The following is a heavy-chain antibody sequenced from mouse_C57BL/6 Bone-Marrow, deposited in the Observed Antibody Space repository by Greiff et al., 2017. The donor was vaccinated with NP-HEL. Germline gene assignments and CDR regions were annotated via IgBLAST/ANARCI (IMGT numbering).Heavy chain of an antibody. CDR1: GYTFTSYG. CDR2: IYPRSGNT. J-gene: IGHJ4*01. V-gene: IGHV1-81*01. CDR3: ASIYYDYEGGDYYAMDY. Sequence: VQLQQSGAELARPGASVKLSCKASGYTFTSYGISWVKQRTGQGLEWIGEIYPRSGNTYYNEKFKGKATLTADKSSSTAYMELRSLTSEDSAVYFCASIYYDYEGGDYYAMDYWGQGTSVTVSS. D-gene: IGHD2-4*01.